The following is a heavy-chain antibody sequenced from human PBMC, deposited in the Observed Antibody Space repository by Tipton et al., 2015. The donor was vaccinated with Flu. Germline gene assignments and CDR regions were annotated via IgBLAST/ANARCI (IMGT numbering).Heavy chain of an antibody. J-gene: IGHJ3*02. D-gene: IGHD7-27*01. CDR2: IYTSGST. V-gene: IGHV4-61*02. Sequence: TLSLTCTVSGDSISSGTHYWSWIRQPAGKGLEWIGRIYTSGSTNYNPSLKSRGTISVDTSKNQFSLKLSSVTAADTAVYYCARHGKDTGDYLASFDIWGQGTMVTVSS. CDR3: ARHGKDTGDYLASFDI. CDR1: GDSISSGTHY.